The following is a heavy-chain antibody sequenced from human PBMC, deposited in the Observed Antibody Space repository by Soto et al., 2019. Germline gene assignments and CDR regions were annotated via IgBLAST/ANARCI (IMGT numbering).Heavy chain of an antibody. CDR3: ARFSTLGKDYGMDV. CDR1: SGSISSSDFY. CDR2: INYSGRT. J-gene: IGHJ6*02. Sequence: PSETLSLTCSVSSGSISSSDFYWSLIRQPPGKGLEWIGYINYSGRTYYKPSLKSRLSMSIDTSKNQFSLRLTSVTVADTAVYFCARFSTLGKDYGMDVLGQGTTVTISS. V-gene: IGHV4-30-4*01. D-gene: IGHD3-3*02.